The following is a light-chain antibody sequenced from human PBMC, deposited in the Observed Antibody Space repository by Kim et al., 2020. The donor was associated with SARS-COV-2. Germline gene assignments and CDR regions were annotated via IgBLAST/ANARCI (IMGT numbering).Light chain of an antibody. CDR1: QNIDTY. CDR3: QQRNSWPPAVT. V-gene: IGKV3-11*01. J-gene: IGKJ4*01. CDR2: DAS. Sequence: PGDRATLSCRASQNIDTYLAWYQQRPGQAPVLLVYDASNRATGVPDRFSGSGSGTDFTLTISSLEPVDFSIYYCQQRNSWPPAVTFGGGTKVDIK.